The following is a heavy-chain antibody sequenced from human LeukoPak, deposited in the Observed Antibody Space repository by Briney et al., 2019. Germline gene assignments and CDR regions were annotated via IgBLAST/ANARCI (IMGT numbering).Heavy chain of an antibody. CDR1: GFTFSSYW. CDR2: IKEDGSEK. J-gene: IGHJ4*02. D-gene: IGHD3-22*01. Sequence: PGGSLRLSCAASGFTFSSYWMSWVRQAPGEGPEWVANIKEDGSEKYYMDSVKGRFTISRDNAKNSLYLEMNSLRAKDTAVYYCARDPVNSGYYYAHWGQGTLVTVSS. V-gene: IGHV3-7*01. CDR3: ARDPVNSGYYYAH.